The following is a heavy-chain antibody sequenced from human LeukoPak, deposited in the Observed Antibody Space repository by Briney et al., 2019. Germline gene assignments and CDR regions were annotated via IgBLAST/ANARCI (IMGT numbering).Heavy chain of an antibody. V-gene: IGHV1-18*01. D-gene: IGHD2-15*01. CDR3: ARAQRCSGGSCYHYYYYYGMDV. CDR2: ISAYNGNT. CDR1: GYTFTSYG. Sequence: ASVKVSCKASGYTFTSYGISWVRQAPGQGLEGMGWISAYNGNTNYAQKLQGRVTMTTDTSTSTAYMELRSLRSDDTAVYYCARAQRCSGGSCYHYYYYYGMDVWGQGTTVTVSS. J-gene: IGHJ6*02.